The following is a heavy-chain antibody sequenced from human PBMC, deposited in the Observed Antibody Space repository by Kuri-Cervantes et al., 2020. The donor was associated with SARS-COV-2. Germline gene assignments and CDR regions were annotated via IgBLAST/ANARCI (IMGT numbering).Heavy chain of an antibody. CDR3: ARAHSGSYFGNAY. CDR2: IYYSGST. Sequence: SETLSLTCTVSGGSISSYYWSWIRQPPGKGLEWIGYIYYSGSTNYNPSLKSRVTISVDTSKNQFSLKLSSVTAADTAVYYCARAHSGSYFGNAYWGQGTRVNVSS. J-gene: IGHJ4*02. D-gene: IGHD1-26*01. CDR1: GGSISSYY. V-gene: IGHV4-59*12.